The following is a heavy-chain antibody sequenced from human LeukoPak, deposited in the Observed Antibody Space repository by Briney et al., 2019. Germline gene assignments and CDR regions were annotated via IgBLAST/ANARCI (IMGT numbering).Heavy chain of an antibody. CDR2: ISSSTSSTAI. V-gene: IGHV3-48*01. Sequence: GGSLRLSCAPSGFTLSNFYVHWVRQAPGKGLEWVSYISSSTSSTAIYYADSVRGRFTISRDTAKNSLFLQMSCLRAEDTAVYYCARGRPGYYFDYWGQGTLVTVSS. J-gene: IGHJ4*02. CDR1: GFTLSNFY. CDR3: ARGRPGYYFDY.